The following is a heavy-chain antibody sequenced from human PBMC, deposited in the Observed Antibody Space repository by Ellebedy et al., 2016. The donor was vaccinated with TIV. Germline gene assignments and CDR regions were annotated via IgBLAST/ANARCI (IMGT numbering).Heavy chain of an antibody. CDR2: INPSGDTT. D-gene: IGHD6-19*01. J-gene: IGHJ4*02. Sequence: AASVKVSCKASGYTFTSYYIHWVRQAPGQGLEWMGIINPSGDTTTYAQKKFQGRVTMTRDTSTSTVYMELSSLRSEDTAVYYCARGEEWLVNWGQGTLVTVSS. V-gene: IGHV1-46*01. CDR1: GYTFTSYY. CDR3: ARGEEWLVN.